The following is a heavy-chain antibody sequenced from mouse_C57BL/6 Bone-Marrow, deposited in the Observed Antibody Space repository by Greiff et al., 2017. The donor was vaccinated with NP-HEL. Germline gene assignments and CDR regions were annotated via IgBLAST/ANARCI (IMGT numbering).Heavy chain of an antibody. V-gene: IGHV5-16*01. CDR3: AREGATVVEKVYWYFDV. D-gene: IGHD1-1*01. Sequence: EVHLVESEGGLVQPGSSMKLSCTASGFTFSDYYMAWVRQVPEKGLEWVANINYDGSSTYYLDSLKSRFIISRDNAKNILYLQMSSLKSEDTATYYCAREGATVVEKVYWYFDVWGTGTTVTVSS. CDR2: INYDGSST. J-gene: IGHJ1*03. CDR1: GFTFSDYY.